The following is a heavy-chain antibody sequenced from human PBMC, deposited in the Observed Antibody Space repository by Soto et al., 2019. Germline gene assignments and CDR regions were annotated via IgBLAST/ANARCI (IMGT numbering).Heavy chain of an antibody. V-gene: IGHV3-74*01. J-gene: IGHJ4*02. CDR1: GFTFSSYW. D-gene: IGHD4-17*01. CDR2: INSDGSST. Sequence: EVQLVESGGGLVQPGGSLRLACAASGFTFSSYWMHWVRQAPGKGLVWVSRINSDGSSTSYADSVKGRFTISRDNAKNALYLQMNSLRAEDTAVYYCARDYGDYPPSDYWGQGTLVTVSS. CDR3: ARDYGDYPPSDY.